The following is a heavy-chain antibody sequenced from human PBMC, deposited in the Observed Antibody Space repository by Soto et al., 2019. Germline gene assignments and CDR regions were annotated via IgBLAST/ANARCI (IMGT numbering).Heavy chain of an antibody. J-gene: IGHJ4*02. CDR2: IYWDDDK. CDR3: AHAGDYDLLSFDH. V-gene: IGHV2-5*02. Sequence: SGPTREPAQTLTLTCTFSGFSLTTTDMGVAWIRQPPGKALEWLALIYWDDDKRYNPSLKNRLAISKDTSRDRVVLTINNINPEDTGTYFCAHAGDYDLLSFDHWGPGTQVTVSS. CDR1: GFSLTTTDMG. D-gene: IGHD4-17*01.